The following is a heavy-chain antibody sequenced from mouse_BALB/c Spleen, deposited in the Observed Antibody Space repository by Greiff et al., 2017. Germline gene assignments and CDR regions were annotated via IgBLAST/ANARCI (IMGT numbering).Heavy chain of an antibody. D-gene: IGHD3-3*01. J-gene: IGHJ4*01. CDR3: ARGGRKAMDY. V-gene: IGHV5-17*02. Sequence: VQLKESGGGLVQPGGSRKLSCAASGFTFSSFGMHWVRQSPEKGLEWVAYISSGSSTIYYADTVKGRFTISRDNPKNTLFLQMTSLRSEDTAMYYCARGGRKAMDYWGQGTSVTLSS. CDR1: GFTFSSFG. CDR2: ISSGSSTI.